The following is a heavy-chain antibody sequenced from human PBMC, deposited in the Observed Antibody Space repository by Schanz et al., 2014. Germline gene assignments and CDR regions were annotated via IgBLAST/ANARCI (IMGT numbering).Heavy chain of an antibody. J-gene: IGHJ4*02. Sequence: VQLVESGGGLVKPGGSLRLSCAASGFTISSYSMNWVRQAPGKGLEWVSGFIVDSGNTYYAGSVKGRFSISRDNAKNSLYLQLNSLRAEDTAVYYCARGIDVSDFWSGSPPKGGANDYWGQGTLVTVSS. V-gene: IGHV3-21*06. D-gene: IGHD3-3*01. CDR1: GFTISSYS. CDR2: FIVDSGNT. CDR3: ARGIDVSDFWSGSPPKGGANDY.